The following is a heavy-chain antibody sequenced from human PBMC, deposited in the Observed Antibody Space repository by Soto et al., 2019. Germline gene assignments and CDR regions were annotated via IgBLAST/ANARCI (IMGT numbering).Heavy chain of an antibody. V-gene: IGHV1-18*01. J-gene: IGHJ4*02. D-gene: IGHD2-2*01. CDR3: ARDPTLVPAAITPLDY. Sequence: QVQLGQSGAEGKKPGASVKFPCKASGYTFTSYGITGVRQAPGQGLGGMGWISAYNGNTNYAQKLQGRVTMTTDTSTSTAYMELRSLRSDDTAVYYCARDPTLVPAAITPLDYWGQGTLVTVSS. CDR1: GYTFTSYG. CDR2: ISAYNGNT.